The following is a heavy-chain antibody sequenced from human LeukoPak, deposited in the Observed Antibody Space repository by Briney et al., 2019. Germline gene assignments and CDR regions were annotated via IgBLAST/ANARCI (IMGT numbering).Heavy chain of an antibody. CDR1: GGTFSSYA. J-gene: IGHJ3*02. V-gene: IGHV1-69*04. D-gene: IGHD5-24*01. Sequence: GASVKVSCKASGGTFSSYAISWVRQAPGQGLEWMGRINPIFGIANYAQKFQGRVTITADKSTSTAYMELSSLRSEDTAVYYCARATGAFDIWGQGTMVTVSS. CDR3: ARATGAFDI. CDR2: INPIFGIA.